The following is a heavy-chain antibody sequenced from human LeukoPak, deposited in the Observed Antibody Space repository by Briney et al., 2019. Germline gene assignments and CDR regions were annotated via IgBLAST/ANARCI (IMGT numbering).Heavy chain of an antibody. J-gene: IGHJ4*02. CDR3: ARVLAVAGTFDY. CDR1: GASVSSGSYY. D-gene: IGHD6-19*01. CDR2: IYHSGST. Sequence: SETLSLTCTVSGASVSSGSYYWSWVRQPPGKGLEWIGEIYHSGSTNYNPSLKSRVTISVDKSKNQFSLKLSSVTAADTAVYYCARVLAVAGTFDYWGQGTLVTVSS. V-gene: IGHV4-39*07.